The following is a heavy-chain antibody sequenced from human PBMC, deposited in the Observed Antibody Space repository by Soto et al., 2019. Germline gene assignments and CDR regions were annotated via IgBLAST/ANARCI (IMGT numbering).Heavy chain of an antibody. CDR2: INAGNGNT. CDR1: GYTFTSYA. Sequence: GASVKVSFNASGYTFTSYAMHWVRQAPGQRLEWMGWINAGNGNTKYSQKFQGRVTITRDTSASTAYMELSSLRSEDTAVYYCARVPTGTRYYYYGMDVWGQGTTVTVSS. J-gene: IGHJ6*02. D-gene: IGHD1-1*01. V-gene: IGHV1-3*01. CDR3: ARVPTGTRYYYYGMDV.